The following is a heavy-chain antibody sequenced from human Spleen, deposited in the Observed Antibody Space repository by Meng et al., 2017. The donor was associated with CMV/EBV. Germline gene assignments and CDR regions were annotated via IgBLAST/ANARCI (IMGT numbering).Heavy chain of an antibody. D-gene: IGHD3-3*01. CDR2: IKSKTDGGTT. Sequence: GESLKISCAASGFTFNNAWMSWVRQAPGKGLEWVGRIKSKTDGGTTDYAAPVKGRFTISRDDSKNTLYLQMNSLKTEDTAVYYCTTVFGSNTGDYWGQGTLVTVSS. J-gene: IGHJ4*02. CDR1: GFTFNNAW. V-gene: IGHV3-15*01. CDR3: TTVFGSNTGDY.